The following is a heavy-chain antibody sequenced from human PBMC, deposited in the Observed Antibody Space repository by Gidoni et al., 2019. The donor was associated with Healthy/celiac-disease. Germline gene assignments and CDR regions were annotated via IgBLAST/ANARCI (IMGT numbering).Heavy chain of an antibody. V-gene: IGHV4-59*01. J-gene: IGHJ4*02. Sequence: QVQLQESGPGLVKPSETLSLTCPVSGGSLSSYYWSWIRQPPGKGLEWIGYIYYSGSTNYNPSLKSRVTISVDTSKNQFSLKLSSVTAADTAVYYCARVASGSSSGYVDYWGQGTLVTVSS. D-gene: IGHD6-6*01. CDR2: IYYSGST. CDR3: ARVASGSSSGYVDY. CDR1: GGSLSSYY.